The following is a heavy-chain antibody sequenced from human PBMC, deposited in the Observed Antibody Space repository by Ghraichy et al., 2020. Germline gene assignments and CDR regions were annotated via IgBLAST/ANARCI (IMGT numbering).Heavy chain of an antibody. CDR3: TTDPANLIVWDY. J-gene: IGHJ4*02. D-gene: IGHD3-22*01. V-gene: IGHV3-15*01. CDR2: IKSKTDGGTT. Sequence: GGSLRLSCAASGFTFSNAWMSWVRQAPGKGLEWVGRIKSKTDGGTTDYAAPVKGRFTISRDDSKNTLYLQMNSLKTEDTAVYYCTTDPANLIVWDYWGQGTLVTVSS. CDR1: GFTFSNAW.